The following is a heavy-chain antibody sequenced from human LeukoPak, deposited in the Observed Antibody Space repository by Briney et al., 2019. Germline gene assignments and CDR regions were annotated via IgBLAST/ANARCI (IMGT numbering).Heavy chain of an antibody. D-gene: IGHD3-10*02. Sequence: GGSLRLSCAASGFTFSNYEMNCVRQPPGKGLEWVSYISSSGSTIYYADSVKGRFTISRDNAKNSLYLQMNSLRAEDTAVYYCAELGITMIGGVWGKGTTVTISS. CDR3: AELGITMIGGV. V-gene: IGHV3-48*03. CDR2: ISSSGSTI. CDR1: GFTFSNYE. J-gene: IGHJ6*04.